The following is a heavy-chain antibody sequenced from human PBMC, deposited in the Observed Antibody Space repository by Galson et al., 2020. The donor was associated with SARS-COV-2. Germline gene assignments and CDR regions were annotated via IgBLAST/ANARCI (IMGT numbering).Heavy chain of an antibody. J-gene: IGHJ4*02. CDR1: GGSISSTTYY. CDR2: IYYTGTT. D-gene: IGHD6-19*01. V-gene: IGHV4-39*01. Sequence: ETSETLSLTCTVSGGSISSTTYYWGWIRQPPGKRLEWIGGIYYTGTTYYNPSLKSRVTISVDTSKNQFSLKLSSVTAAHTAVYYCARPGLARAGYFDYWGQGTLVTVSS. CDR3: ARPGLARAGYFDY.